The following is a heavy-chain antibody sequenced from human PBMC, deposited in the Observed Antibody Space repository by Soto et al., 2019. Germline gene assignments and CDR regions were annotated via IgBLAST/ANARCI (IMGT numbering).Heavy chain of an antibody. V-gene: IGHV3-48*01. CDR1: GFTFSSYS. D-gene: IGHD2-2*01. Sequence: GGSLRLSCAASGFTFSSYSMNWVRQAPGKGLEWVSYFSISSSTIYYADSVKGRFTISRDNAKNSLYLQMNSLRAEDTAVYYCASFRALPAATPLNTYYYYYYMDVWGKGTTVTVSS. CDR2: FSISSSTI. CDR3: ASFRALPAATPLNTYYYYYYMDV. J-gene: IGHJ6*03.